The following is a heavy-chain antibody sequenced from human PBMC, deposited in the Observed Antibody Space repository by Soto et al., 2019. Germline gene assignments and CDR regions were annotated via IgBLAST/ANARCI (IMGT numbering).Heavy chain of an antibody. V-gene: IGHV3-23*01. CDR1: GFSFSTDA. D-gene: IGHD2-15*01. CDR3: AKDLYHRLLPYNYYGMDV. J-gene: IGHJ6*02. CDR2: SSGSGGST. Sequence: TGGSLRLSCPTSGFSFSTDARSWVRQAPGKGLEWVSASSGSGGSTYYADSVKGRFTISRDNSKNTLHLQMTSLSAEDPAVYYCAKDLYHRLLPYNYYGMDVWGQGTTVTVSS.